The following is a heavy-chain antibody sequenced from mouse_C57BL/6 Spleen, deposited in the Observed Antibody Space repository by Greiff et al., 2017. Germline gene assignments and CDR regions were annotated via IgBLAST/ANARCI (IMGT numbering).Heavy chain of an antibody. D-gene: IGHD1-1*01. CDR1: GFNIKDYY. V-gene: IGHV14-2*01. CDR2: IDPEDGAT. Sequence: VQLQQSGAELVKPGASVKLSCTASGFNIKDYYMHWVKQRTEQGLEWIGRIDPEDGATKYAPKFQGKATITADTSSNTAYLQLSSLTSEDTAVYYCARSDYYGSSYDWFAYWGQGTLVTVSA. CDR3: ARSDYYGSSYDWFAY. J-gene: IGHJ3*01.